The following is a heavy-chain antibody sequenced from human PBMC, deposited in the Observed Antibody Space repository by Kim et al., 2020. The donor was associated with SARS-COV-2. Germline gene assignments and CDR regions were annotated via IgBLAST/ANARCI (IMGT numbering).Heavy chain of an antibody. J-gene: IGHJ4*02. CDR1: GGSISSYY. CDR2: IYYSGST. CDR3: ARAVSGSYDY. V-gene: IGHV4-59*01. D-gene: IGHD1-26*01. Sequence: SETLSLTCTVSGGSISSYYWSWIRQPPGKGLEWIGYIYYSGSTNYNPSLKSRVTISVDTSKNQFSLKLSSVTAADTAVYYCARAVSGSYDYWGQGTLVTVSS.